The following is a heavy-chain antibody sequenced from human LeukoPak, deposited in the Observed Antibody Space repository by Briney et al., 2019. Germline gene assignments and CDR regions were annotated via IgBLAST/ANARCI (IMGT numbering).Heavy chain of an antibody. V-gene: IGHV1-18*04. D-gene: IGHD2-2*01. Sequence: ASVRVSCKASGYTFTSYGISWVRQAPGQGLEWIGWISAYNGNTNYAQKFQGRATMTTDASTGTAYMELRSLRSDDTAVYYCVRDCRSSSCYPFDYWGQGTLVTVSS. CDR3: VRDCRSSSCYPFDY. J-gene: IGHJ4*02. CDR1: GYTFTSYG. CDR2: ISAYNGNT.